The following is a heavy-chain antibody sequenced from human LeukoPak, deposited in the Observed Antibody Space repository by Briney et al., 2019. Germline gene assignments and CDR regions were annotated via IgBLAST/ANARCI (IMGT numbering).Heavy chain of an antibody. V-gene: IGHV1-2*02. D-gene: IGHD4-17*01. J-gene: IGHJ5*02. CDR2: INPNSGGT. CDR1: GYTFTGYY. Sequence: ASVKVSCKASGYTFTGYYMHWVRQAPGQGLEWMGWINPNSGGTNYAQKFQGRVTMTRDTSISTAYMELSRLRSDDTAVYYCARDGAVMVTTLIRWFDPWGQGTLVTVSS. CDR3: ARDGAVMVTTLIRWFDP.